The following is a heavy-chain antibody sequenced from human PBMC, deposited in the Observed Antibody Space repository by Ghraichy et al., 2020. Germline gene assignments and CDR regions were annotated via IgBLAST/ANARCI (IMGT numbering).Heavy chain of an antibody. CDR3: AKDPAMVTGDLNYFDY. D-gene: IGHD5-18*01. CDR1: GFTFSSYA. CDR2: ISGSGGST. Sequence: GGSLRLSCAASGFTFSSYAMSWVRQAPGKGLEWVSAISGSGGSTYYADSVKGRFTISRDNSKNTLYLQMNSLRAEDTAVYYCAKDPAMVTGDLNYFDYWGQGTLVTVSS. V-gene: IGHV3-23*01. J-gene: IGHJ4*02.